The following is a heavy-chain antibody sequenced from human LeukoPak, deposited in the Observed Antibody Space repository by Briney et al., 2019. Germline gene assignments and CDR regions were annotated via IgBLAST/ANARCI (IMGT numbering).Heavy chain of an antibody. J-gene: IGHJ5*02. V-gene: IGHV1-2*02. D-gene: IGHD3-10*01. CDR1: GYTFTGYY. Sequence: ASVKVSCKASGYTFTGYYMHWVRQAPGQGLEWMGWINHNSGGTNYAQKFQGRVTMTRDTSISTAYMELSRLRSDDTAVYYCARDVVTMVRGVIPWFDPWGQGTLVTVSS. CDR3: ARDVVTMVRGVIPWFDP. CDR2: INHNSGGT.